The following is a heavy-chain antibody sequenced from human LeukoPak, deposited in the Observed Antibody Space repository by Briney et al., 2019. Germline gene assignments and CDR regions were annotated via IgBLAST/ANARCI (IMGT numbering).Heavy chain of an antibody. V-gene: IGHV4-34*01. D-gene: IGHD4-17*01. CDR1: GGSFSGYY. CDR3: ARAKSTVSTYFDS. CDR2: INPGGTA. Sequence: SETLSLTCAVHGGSFSGYYWAWIRQPPGKGLEWIGEINPGGTANYHPSLKRRVTISADTSKSQFSLELRSVTAADTAVFYCARAKSTVSTYFDSWGQGSLVTVSS. J-gene: IGHJ4*02.